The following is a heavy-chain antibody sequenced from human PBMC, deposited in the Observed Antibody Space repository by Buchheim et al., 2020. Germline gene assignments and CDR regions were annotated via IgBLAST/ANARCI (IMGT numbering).Heavy chain of an antibody. Sequence: QEQLVESGGGVVQPGRSLRLSCAASGFTFSNYGLHWVRQAPGKGLEWVAVLGYDEIEKYYAASVKGRFTISRDNSKNTLYLQMNSLRAEDTAVYYCARYLVTGHYAFDIWGHGT. CDR2: LGYDEIEK. D-gene: IGHD2-2*01. J-gene: IGHJ3*02. CDR1: GFTFSNYG. V-gene: IGHV3-33*01. CDR3: ARYLVTGHYAFDI.